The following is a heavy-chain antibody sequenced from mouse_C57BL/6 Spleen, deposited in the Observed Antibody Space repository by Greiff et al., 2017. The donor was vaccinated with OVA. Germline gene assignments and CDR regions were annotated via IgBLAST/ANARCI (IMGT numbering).Heavy chain of an antibody. CDR3: ARGGTDWYFDD. CDR1: GYAFTNYL. J-gene: IGHJ1*03. V-gene: IGHV1-54*01. D-gene: IGHD3-3*01. Sequence: VQLQQSGAELVRPGTSVKVSCKASGYAFTNYLIEWVKQRPGQGLEWIGVINPGSGGTNYNEKFKGKATLTADKSSSTAYMQLSSLTSEDSAVYFCARGGTDWYFDDWGTGTTVTVSS. CDR2: INPGSGGT.